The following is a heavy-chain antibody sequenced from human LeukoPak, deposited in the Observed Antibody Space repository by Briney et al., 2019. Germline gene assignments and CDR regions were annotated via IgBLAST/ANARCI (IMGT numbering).Heavy chain of an antibody. CDR3: ARTYYYGSGRWETSQRLGEY. J-gene: IGHJ4*02. V-gene: IGHV4-31*03. Sequence: SQTLSLTCTVSGGSISSGGYYWSWIRQHSGKGLEWIGYIYYSGSTYYNPSLKSRVTISVDTSKNQFSLKLSSVTAADTAVYYCARTYYYGSGRWETSQRLGEYWGQGTLVTVSS. CDR1: GGSISSGGYY. CDR2: IYYSGST. D-gene: IGHD3-10*01.